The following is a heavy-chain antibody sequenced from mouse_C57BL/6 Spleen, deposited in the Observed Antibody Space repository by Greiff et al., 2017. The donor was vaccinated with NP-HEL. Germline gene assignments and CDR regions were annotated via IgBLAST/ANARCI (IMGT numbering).Heavy chain of an antibody. CDR3: ARGNYYYGSSYEGGLDY. V-gene: IGHV1-39*01. Sequence: EVKLMESGPELVKPGASVKISCKASGYSFTDYNMNWVKQSNGKSLEWIGVINPNYGTTSYNQKFKGKATLTVDQSSSTAYMQLNSLTSEDSAVYYCARGNYYYGSSYEGGLDYWGQGTTLTVSS. CDR1: GYSFTDYN. D-gene: IGHD1-1*01. CDR2: INPNYGTT. J-gene: IGHJ2*01.